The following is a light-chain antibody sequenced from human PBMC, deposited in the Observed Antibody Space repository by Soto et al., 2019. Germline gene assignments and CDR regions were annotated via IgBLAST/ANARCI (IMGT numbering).Light chain of an antibody. Sequence: QSALTQPASVSGSPGQSITVSCTGTSSDVGGYNYVSWYQQHPGQAPKLMIYDVSNRPSGVSNRFSGSKSGNTASLTISGLQAEAEADYYCSSYTTGSTLFGTGTKLTVL. V-gene: IGLV2-14*01. CDR3: SSYTTGSTL. J-gene: IGLJ1*01. CDR2: DVS. CDR1: SSDVGGYNY.